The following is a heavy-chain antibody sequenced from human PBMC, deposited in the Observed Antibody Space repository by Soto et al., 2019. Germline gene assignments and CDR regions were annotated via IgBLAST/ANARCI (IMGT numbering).Heavy chain of an antibody. J-gene: IGHJ4*02. CDR1: GFTFSSYG. V-gene: IGHV3-30*03. D-gene: IGHD5-12*01. Sequence: GGSLRLSCAASGFTFSSYGMHWVRQAPGKGLEWVAVISYDGSNKYYADSVKGRFTISRDNSKNTLYLQMNSLRAEDTAVYYCVTFPHSSYDDPTFGHWGQGTLVTVSS. CDR2: ISYDGSNK. CDR3: VTFPHSSYDDPTFGH.